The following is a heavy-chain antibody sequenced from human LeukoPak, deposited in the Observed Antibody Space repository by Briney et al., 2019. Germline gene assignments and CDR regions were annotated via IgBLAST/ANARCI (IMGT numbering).Heavy chain of an antibody. CDR2: IYPNSGVT. D-gene: IGHD7-27*01. CDR3: ARLWGKFDAFDI. J-gene: IGHJ3*02. CDR1: GYTFTGYY. Sequence: ASVKVSCKTSGYTFTGYYTHWVRQAPGQGLEWMGWIYPNSGVTNSPQKFQGRVTMTRDTSISTAYMELSSLRSDDTAVYYCARLWGKFDAFDIWGQGTMVTVSS. V-gene: IGHV1-2*02.